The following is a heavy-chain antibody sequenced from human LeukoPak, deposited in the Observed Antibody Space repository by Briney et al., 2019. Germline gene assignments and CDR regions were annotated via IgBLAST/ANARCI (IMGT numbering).Heavy chain of an antibody. CDR2: IIPILGIA. CDR3: ARPVKKAYGMDV. V-gene: IGHV1-69*04. J-gene: IGHJ6*02. D-gene: IGHD4-11*01. Sequence: SVKVSCKASGGTFSSYAISWVRQAPGQGLEWMGRIIPILGIANYAQKFQGRVTITADKSTSTAYMELSSLRSEDTAVYYCARPVKKAYGMDVWGQGTTVTVSS. CDR1: GGTFSSYA.